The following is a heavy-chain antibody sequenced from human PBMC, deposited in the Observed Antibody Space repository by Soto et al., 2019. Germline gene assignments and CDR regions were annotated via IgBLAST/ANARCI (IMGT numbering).Heavy chain of an antibody. CDR3: ARGLGYCSGGSCLWFDP. CDR2: IYYSGST. D-gene: IGHD2-15*01. J-gene: IGHJ5*02. Sequence: KPSETLSLTCTVSGGSLSGGDYCWSWIRQPPGKGLEWIGYIYYSGSTYYDPSLKSRLSISVDTSKNHFSLKLSSATAADTAVYYCARGLGYCSGGSCLWFDPWGKGTLVTVSS. V-gene: IGHV4-30-4*01. CDR1: GGSLSGGDYC.